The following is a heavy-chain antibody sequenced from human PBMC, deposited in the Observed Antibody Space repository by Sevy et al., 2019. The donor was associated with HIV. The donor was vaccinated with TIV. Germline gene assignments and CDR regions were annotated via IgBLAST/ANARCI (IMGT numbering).Heavy chain of an antibody. CDR1: GGSISSGSYY. D-gene: IGHD3-10*01. V-gene: IGHV4-61*02. J-gene: IGHJ4*02. Sequence: SETLSLTCTVSGGSISSGSYYWSWIRQPAGKGLEWIGRIYTSGSTNYNPSLKSRVTISVDTSKNQFSLKLSSVTAADTAVYYCARGLLWFGELLDYFDYWGQGTLVTVSS. CDR2: IYTSGST. CDR3: ARGLLWFGELLDYFDY.